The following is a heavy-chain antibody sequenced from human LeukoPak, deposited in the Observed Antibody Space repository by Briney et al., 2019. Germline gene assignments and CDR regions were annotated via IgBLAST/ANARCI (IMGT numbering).Heavy chain of an antibody. D-gene: IGHD3-10*01. CDR2: IFRTGST. CDR1: GGSIDSSSYY. J-gene: IGHJ5*01. V-gene: IGHV4-39*02. Sequence: SETQSLTCAVSGGSIDSSSYYWSWIRQPPGKGLEWIGSIFRTGSTYYSASLKSRVSISVDTSKNHIALKLTSVTASDTAVYFCARRVGFYGSGSLNYFDPWGQGILVSVS. CDR3: ARRVGFYGSGSLNYFDP.